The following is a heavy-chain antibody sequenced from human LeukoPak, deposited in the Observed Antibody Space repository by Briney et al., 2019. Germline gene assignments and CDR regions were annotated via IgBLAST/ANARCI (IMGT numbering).Heavy chain of an antibody. CDR1: GGSISSYY. D-gene: IGHD3-10*01. CDR2: IYTSGST. Sequence: SETLSLTCTVSGGSISSYYWSWIRQPAGKGLEWIGRIYTSGSTNYNPSLKSRVTMSVDTSKNQFSLKLSSVTAADTAVYYCARGIWFGELLGNWFDPWGQGTLVTVSS. V-gene: IGHV4-4*07. J-gene: IGHJ5*02. CDR3: ARGIWFGELLGNWFDP.